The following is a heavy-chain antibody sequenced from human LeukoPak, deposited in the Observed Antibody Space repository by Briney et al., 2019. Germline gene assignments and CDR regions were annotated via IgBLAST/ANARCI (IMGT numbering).Heavy chain of an antibody. CDR2: IYTSGST. CDR1: GGSISSGSYY. V-gene: IGHV4-61*02. CDR3: ARGRRDGYFRGFRGNPKLDY. J-gene: IGHJ4*02. D-gene: IGHD5-24*01. Sequence: SETLSLTCTVSGGSISSGSYYWSWIRQPAGKGLEWIGRIYTSGSTNYNPSLKSRVTISVDTSKNQFSLKLSSVTAADTAVYYCARGRRDGYFRGFRGNPKLDYWGQGTLVTVSS.